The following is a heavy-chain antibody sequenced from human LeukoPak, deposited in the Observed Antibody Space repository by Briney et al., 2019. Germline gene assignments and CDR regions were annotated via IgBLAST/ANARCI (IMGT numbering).Heavy chain of an antibody. CDR1: GFTFASYV. D-gene: IGHD3-16*01. J-gene: IGHJ3*01. V-gene: IGHV3-33*06. CDR3: AKGGGRPIDDAFDL. Sequence: GGPLRLSCVASGFTFASYVIHWVRQPPGKGLEWVAVVWFDGENNYYAESVKGRFTVSRDNSKNMLYLQMNSLRVEDTAVYYCAKGGGRPIDDAFDLWGQGTMVTVSS. CDR2: VWFDGENN.